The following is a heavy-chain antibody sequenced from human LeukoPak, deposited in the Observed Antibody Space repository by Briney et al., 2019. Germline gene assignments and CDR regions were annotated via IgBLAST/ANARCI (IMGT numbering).Heavy chain of an antibody. CDR3: AKDDFWSGYSPYPLDY. D-gene: IGHD3-3*01. Sequence: PGGSLRLSCAASGFIFSSYGMHWVRQAPGKGLEWVAFIRYDGRNKYYADSVKGRFTISRDNSENTLYLQMNSLRAEDTAVYYCAKDDFWSGYSPYPLDYWGQGTLVTVSS. V-gene: IGHV3-30*02. J-gene: IGHJ4*02. CDR2: IRYDGRNK. CDR1: GFIFSSYG.